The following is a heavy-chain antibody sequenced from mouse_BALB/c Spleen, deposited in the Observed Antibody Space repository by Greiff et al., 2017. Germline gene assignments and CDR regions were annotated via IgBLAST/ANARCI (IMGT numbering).Heavy chain of an antibody. Sequence: QVQLKQPGAELVRPGASVKLSCKASGYTFTSYWMNWVKQRPEQGLEWIGRIDPYDSETHYNQKFKDKAILTVDKSSSTAYMQLSSLTSEDSAVYYCASFTTVVATSDFDYWGQGTTRTVSS. CDR2: IDPYDSET. D-gene: IGHD1-1*01. V-gene: IGHV1-74*01. CDR1: GYTFTSYW. J-gene: IGHJ2*01. CDR3: ASFTTVVATSDFDY.